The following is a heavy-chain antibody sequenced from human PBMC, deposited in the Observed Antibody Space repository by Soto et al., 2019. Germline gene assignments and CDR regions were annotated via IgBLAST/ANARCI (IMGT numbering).Heavy chain of an antibody. CDR2: ISAYNGNT. Sequence: GASVKVSCKASGYTFTTYGISWVRQAPGQGLEWMGRISAYNGNTNYAQKLQGRVTMTTDTSTSTAYMELRSLRSDDTAVYYCARDRLDSQYDDPDYWGQGTLVTVSS. V-gene: IGHV1-18*01. CDR1: GYTFTTYG. J-gene: IGHJ4*02. D-gene: IGHD3-3*01. CDR3: ARDRLDSQYDDPDY.